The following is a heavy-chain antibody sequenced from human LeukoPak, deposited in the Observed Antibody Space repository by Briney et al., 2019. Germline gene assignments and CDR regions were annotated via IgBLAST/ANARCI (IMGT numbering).Heavy chain of an antibody. CDR2: IIVSGGST. V-gene: IGHV3-23*01. Sequence: PGGSLRLSCAASGFTFSSYAMSWAGQAPGKGRGGVSAIIVSGGSTLYAASVTGRFTISRDNSKITLYLQMNRLRAEDTAVYYCAKDRGMTGYCSGGSCYLFDYWGQGTLVTVSS. J-gene: IGHJ4*02. CDR3: AKDRGMTGYCSGGSCYLFDY. CDR1: GFTFSSYA. D-gene: IGHD2-15*01.